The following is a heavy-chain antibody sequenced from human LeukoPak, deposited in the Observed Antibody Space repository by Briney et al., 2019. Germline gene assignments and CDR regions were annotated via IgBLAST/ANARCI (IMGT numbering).Heavy chain of an antibody. CDR2: ISGRGYTI. CDR1: GFTFSSYS. J-gene: IGHJ4*02. Sequence: GGSLRLSCAASGFTFSSYSMNWVRQAPGKGLEWLAYISGRGYTIYYSDSVEGRFTTSRDNAENSLHLQMNSLTAEDTAVYYCARSRYDVAYFDYWGQGTLVTVSS. D-gene: IGHD3-3*01. V-gene: IGHV3-48*04. CDR3: ARSRYDVAYFDY.